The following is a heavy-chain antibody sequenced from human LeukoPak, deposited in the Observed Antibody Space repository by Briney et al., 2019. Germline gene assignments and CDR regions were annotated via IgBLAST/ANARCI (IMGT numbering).Heavy chain of an antibody. D-gene: IGHD1-26*01. V-gene: IGHV3-30*02. CDR1: GFTFSSYG. J-gene: IGHJ4*02. CDR3: AKDVGLAPYSGSYFDY. Sequence: PGGSLRLSCAASGFTFSSYGMHWVRQAPGKGLEWVAFIRYDGSNKYYADSVKGRFTISRDNSKNTLYLQMNSLRAEDAAVYYCAKDVGLAPYSGSYFDYWGQGTLVTVSS. CDR2: IRYDGSNK.